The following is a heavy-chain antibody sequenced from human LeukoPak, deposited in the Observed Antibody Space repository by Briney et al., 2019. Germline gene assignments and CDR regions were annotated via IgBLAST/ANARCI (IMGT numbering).Heavy chain of an antibody. CDR3: ARGEVTGECDYYYYYMDV. D-gene: IGHD7-27*01. J-gene: IGHJ6*03. V-gene: IGHV1-2*02. CDR1: GYTLTGYY. Sequence: ASVKVSCKASGYTLTGYYMHGVRQAPGQGVEWMGWINPNRGGTNYAQKLQGRVTMTRNTSSSTAYMELCRLRSDVRAVYSCARGEVTGECDYYYYYMDVWGKGTTVTVSS. CDR2: INPNRGGT.